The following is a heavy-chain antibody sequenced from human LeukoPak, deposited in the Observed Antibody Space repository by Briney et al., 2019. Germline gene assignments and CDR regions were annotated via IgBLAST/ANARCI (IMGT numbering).Heavy chain of an antibody. J-gene: IGHJ4*02. CDR3: AREAAAAGENYFDY. Sequence: ASVKVSCKPSGYTFTGYYVHWVRQAPGQGLEWMGCINPNSGATKFAQKFQGRVTMTRDTSISTAYMELSRLRSDDTAVYYCAREAAAAGENYFDYWGQGTLVTVSS. CDR1: GYTFTGYY. CDR2: INPNSGAT. V-gene: IGHV1-2*02. D-gene: IGHD6-13*01.